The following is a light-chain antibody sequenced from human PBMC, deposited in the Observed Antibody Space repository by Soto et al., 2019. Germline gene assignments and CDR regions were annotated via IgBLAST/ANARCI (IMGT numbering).Light chain of an antibody. V-gene: IGKV1-12*01. Sequence: DIHMTQSPSSVSTSALDTSTITFTASQGISSQLAWYQQKTGKAPKLLIYTASSLQSGGPSRFSGSGSGTDFTLTISSLQPEDFATYYCQQANSFHLTFGGGTKVDIK. CDR2: TAS. CDR1: QGISSQ. J-gene: IGKJ4*01. CDR3: QQANSFHLT.